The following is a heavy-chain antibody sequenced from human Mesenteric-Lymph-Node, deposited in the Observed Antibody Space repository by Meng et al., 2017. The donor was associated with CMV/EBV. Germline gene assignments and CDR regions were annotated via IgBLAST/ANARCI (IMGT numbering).Heavy chain of an antibody. CDR3: ATSENSSSWPYYYYYGMDV. Sequence: SETLSLTCTVSGGSISSSSYYWGWIRQPPGKGLEWIGSIYYSGSTYYNPSLKSRVTISVDTSKNQFSLKLSSVTAADTAVYYCATSENSSSWPYYYYYGMDVWGQGTTVTVSS. CDR2: IYYSGST. V-gene: IGHV4-39*07. D-gene: IGHD6-13*01. J-gene: IGHJ6*02. CDR1: GGSISSSSYY.